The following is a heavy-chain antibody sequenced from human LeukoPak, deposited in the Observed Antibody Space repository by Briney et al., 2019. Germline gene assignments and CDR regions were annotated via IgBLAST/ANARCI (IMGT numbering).Heavy chain of an antibody. CDR3: ATEWGNYGS. V-gene: IGHV3-30-3*01. CDR2: ISYDGSNK. D-gene: IGHD3-10*01. J-gene: IGHJ4*02. CDR1: GFTFSSYA. Sequence: GRSLRLSCAASGFTFSSYAMHWVRQAPGKGLEWVAVISYDGSNKYYADSVRGRFTISRDNSKNTLYLQMNSLRAEDTAVYYCATEWGNYGSGDQGTLVTVSS.